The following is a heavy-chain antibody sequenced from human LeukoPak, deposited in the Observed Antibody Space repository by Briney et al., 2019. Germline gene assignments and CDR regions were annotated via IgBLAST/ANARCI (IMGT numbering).Heavy chain of an antibody. CDR1: GFTFSSYW. J-gene: IGHJ6*03. CDR3: ARQRADYFYYYVDV. CDR2: IYYSETT. D-gene: IGHD3-9*01. Sequence: GSLRLSCAASGFTFSSYWMSWVRQPPGKGLEWIGSIYYSETTYDNPSLESRVTISIETSKNQFSLKLSSVTAADTAVYYCARQRADYFYYYVDVWGKGTTVTVS. V-gene: IGHV4-39*01.